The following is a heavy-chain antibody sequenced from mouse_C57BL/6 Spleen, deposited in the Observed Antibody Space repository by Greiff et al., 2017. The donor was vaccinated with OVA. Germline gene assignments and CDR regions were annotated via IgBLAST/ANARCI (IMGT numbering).Heavy chain of an antibody. CDR2: IYPGSGNT. CDR1: GYSFTSYY. CDR3: ARSDYGSSPHWYFDV. J-gene: IGHJ1*03. V-gene: IGHV1-66*01. D-gene: IGHD1-1*01. Sequence: QVQLKQSGPELVKPGASVKISCKASGYSFTSYYIHWVKQRPGQGLEWIGWIYPGSGNTKYNEKFKGKATLTADTSSSTAYMQLSSLTSEDSAVYYCARSDYGSSPHWYFDVWGTGTTVTVSS.